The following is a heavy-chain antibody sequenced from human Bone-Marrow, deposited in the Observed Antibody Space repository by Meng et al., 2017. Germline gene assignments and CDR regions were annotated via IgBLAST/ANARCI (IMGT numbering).Heavy chain of an antibody. CDR1: GYTFTGHY. CDR3: ARRVSTVGDLDY. J-gene: IGHJ4*02. Sequence: HVQLVQSGAEVKNPGASVKVSCKSSGYTFTGHYIYWVRQAPGQGLEWMGWINPKSGDTKYAQNFQGRVTLTRDTSISTAHMELSRLSSDDTAVYYCARRVSTVGDLDYWGQGTLVTVSS. CDR2: INPKSGDT. D-gene: IGHD2-21*01. V-gene: IGHV1-2*02.